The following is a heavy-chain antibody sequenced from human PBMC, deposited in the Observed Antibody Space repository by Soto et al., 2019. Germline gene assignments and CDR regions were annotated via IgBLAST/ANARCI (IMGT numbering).Heavy chain of an antibody. CDR1: EYTFTSYF. J-gene: IGHJ5*02. Sequence: ASVKVSCMASEYTFTSYFMHWGRQAPGQGLEWMGIINPSGGSTSYAQKLQGRVTMTTDTTTSTAYMELRSLRSDDTAVYYSARVPHCSSTSCQAGVGWFDPWGQGTLVTVSS. V-gene: IGHV1-46*01. CDR3: ARVPHCSSTSCQAGVGWFDP. CDR2: INPSGGST. D-gene: IGHD2-2*01.